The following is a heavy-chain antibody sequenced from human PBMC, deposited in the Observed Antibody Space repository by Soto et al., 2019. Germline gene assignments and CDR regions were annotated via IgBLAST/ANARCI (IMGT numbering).Heavy chain of an antibody. D-gene: IGHD1-1*01. CDR1: GASISGFY. J-gene: IGHJ5*02. CDR2: IYATGTT. V-gene: IGHV4-4*07. CDR3: VRDGTKTLRDWFDP. Sequence: SETLSLTCTVSGASISGFYWSWIRKSAGKGLEWIGRIYATGTTDYNPSLKSRVMMSVDTSKKQFSLKFRSVTAADTAVYYCVRDGTKTLRDWFDPWGQGISVTVSS.